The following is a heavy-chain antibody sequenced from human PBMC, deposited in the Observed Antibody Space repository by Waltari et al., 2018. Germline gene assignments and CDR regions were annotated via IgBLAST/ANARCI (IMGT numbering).Heavy chain of an antibody. CDR3: ARDLGASGSFDPPFDY. D-gene: IGHD1-26*01. Sequence: QVQLQESGPGLVKPSETLSLTCAVSGYSISSGYYWGWIRQPPGKGLEWIGSIYHSGSTYASPSLKSRVTISVDTSRNQFSLKLSSVTAADTAVYYCARDLGASGSFDPPFDYWGQGTLVTVSS. V-gene: IGHV4-38-2*02. J-gene: IGHJ4*02. CDR2: IYHSGST. CDR1: GYSISSGYY.